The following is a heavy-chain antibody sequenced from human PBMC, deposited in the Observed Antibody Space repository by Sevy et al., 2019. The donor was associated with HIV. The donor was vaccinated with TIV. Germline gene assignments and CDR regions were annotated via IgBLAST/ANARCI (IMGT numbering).Heavy chain of an antibody. J-gene: IGHJ3*02. V-gene: IGHV3-23*01. CDR1: GFTFRSYA. CDR3: AKGDEPAADYGDYVPNAFDI. Sequence: GGSLRLSCAVSGFTFRSYAMSWVRQAPGKGLEWVSSISGPGALTYYAESVKGRFTISRDNSNNTLFLQMNSLRAEDTALYYCAKGDEPAADYGDYVPNAFDIWGQGTMVTVSS. D-gene: IGHD4-17*01. CDR2: ISGPGALT.